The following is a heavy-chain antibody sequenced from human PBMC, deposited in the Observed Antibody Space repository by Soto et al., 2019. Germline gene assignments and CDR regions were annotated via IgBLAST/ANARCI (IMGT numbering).Heavy chain of an antibody. J-gene: IGHJ4*02. CDR3: ARGSYDFWSGYEWSFDY. D-gene: IGHD3-3*01. V-gene: IGHV1-18*01. Sequence: ASVKVSCKASGYTFTSYGISWVRQAPGQGLEWMGWISAYNGNTNYAQKLQGRVTMTTDTSTSTAYMELRSLRSDDTAVYYCARGSYDFWSGYEWSFDYWGQGILVTVSS. CDR1: GYTFTSYG. CDR2: ISAYNGNT.